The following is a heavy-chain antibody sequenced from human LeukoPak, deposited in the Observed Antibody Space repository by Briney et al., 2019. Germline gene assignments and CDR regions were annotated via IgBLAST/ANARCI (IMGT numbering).Heavy chain of an antibody. D-gene: IGHD3-16*01. CDR1: GFTFSSYA. V-gene: IGHV3-64*01. CDR2: ISGNGGST. J-gene: IGHJ4*02. Sequence: GGSLRLSCAASGFTFSSYAMHWVRQAPGKGLEYVSAISGNGGSTYYANSVKGRFTISRDNSKNTLYLQMGSLRAEDMAVYYCARDWAAADYWGQGTLVTVSS. CDR3: ARDWAAADY.